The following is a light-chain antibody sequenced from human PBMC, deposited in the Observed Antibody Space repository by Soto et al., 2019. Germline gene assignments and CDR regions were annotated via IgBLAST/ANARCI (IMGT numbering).Light chain of an antibody. Sequence: EIVLTQSPGTLSLSPGERVTLSCRASQSVSSSSLAWYQQRPGQAPRLLISGASSRATGIPDRFSGSGSGTDFTLTISRLETEDFAVYYSPLTFGGGTKVEIK. CDR2: GAS. V-gene: IGKV3-20*01. CDR3: PLT. J-gene: IGKJ4*01. CDR1: QSVSSSS.